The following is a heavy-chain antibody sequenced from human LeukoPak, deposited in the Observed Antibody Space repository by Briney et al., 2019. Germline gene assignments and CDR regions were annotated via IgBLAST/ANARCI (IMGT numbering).Heavy chain of an antibody. V-gene: IGHV3-30-3*01. J-gene: IGHJ6*03. CDR3: AKGGVDTAMVGGLFYYYYYMDV. CDR2: ISYDGSNK. Sequence: GGSLRLSCAASGFTFSSYAMHWFRQAPGKGLEWVAVISYDGSNKYYADSVKGQFTISRDNSKNTLYLQMNSLRAEDTAVYYCAKGGVDTAMVGGLFYYYYYMDVWGKGTTVTVSS. CDR1: GFTFSSYA. D-gene: IGHD5-18*01.